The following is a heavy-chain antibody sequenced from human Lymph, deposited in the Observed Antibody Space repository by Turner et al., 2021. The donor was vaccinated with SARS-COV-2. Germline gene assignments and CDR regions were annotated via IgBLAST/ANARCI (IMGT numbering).Heavy chain of an antibody. CDR3: ARGKHDYYDSSGYYYEWFDP. CDR2: MNPNSGNA. J-gene: IGHJ5*02. D-gene: IGHD3-22*01. CDR1: GYTFTSYA. V-gene: IGHV1-8*01. Sequence: QVQLVQSGAEVKKPGASVKVSCKASGYTFTSYAINWVRQATGQGLEWMGWMNPNSGNAGYAQKFQGRVNMTRNTSISTAYMELSSLRSEDTAVYYCARGKHDYYDSSGYYYEWFDPWGQGTLVTVSS.